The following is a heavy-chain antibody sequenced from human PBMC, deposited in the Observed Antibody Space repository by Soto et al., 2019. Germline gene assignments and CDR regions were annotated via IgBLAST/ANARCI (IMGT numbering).Heavy chain of an antibody. J-gene: IGHJ4*02. Sequence: SETLSLTCTVSGGSISSYYWSWIRQPPGKGLEWIGYIYYSGSTNYNPSLKSRVTISVDTSKNQFSLKLSSVTAADTAVYYCARVGCSGGSCYRREYYFDYWGQGTLVTVSS. D-gene: IGHD2-15*01. CDR3: ARVGCSGGSCYRREYYFDY. CDR2: IYYSGST. V-gene: IGHV4-59*01. CDR1: GGSISSYY.